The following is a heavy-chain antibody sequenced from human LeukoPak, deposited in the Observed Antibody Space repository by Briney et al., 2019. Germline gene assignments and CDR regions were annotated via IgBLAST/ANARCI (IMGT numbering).Heavy chain of an antibody. V-gene: IGHV4-61*01. D-gene: IGHD2-2*01. J-gene: IGHJ4*02. Sequence: SDTLPVTCTLSDDSVSRSRYYLTWIRPPPGKALAWLGNIYHSGGTNYNPTLKSRVTISVDTSKTKFSLKLSSVTPADTAVYYCARQGRNRDFCSSISCHYFDFWGQGALATVSS. CDR2: IYHSGGT. CDR1: DDSVSRSRYY. CDR3: ARQGRNRDFCSSISCHYFDF.